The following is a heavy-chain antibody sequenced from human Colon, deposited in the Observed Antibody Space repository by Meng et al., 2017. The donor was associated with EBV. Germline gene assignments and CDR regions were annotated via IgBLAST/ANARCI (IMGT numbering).Heavy chain of an antibody. Sequence: QEHDPGPVHPSQSPSLTCSVSGASISSGDYSWSWIRQPPGQGLGWIGYIYHGGTTYNTSLTSRVTISVDNSKNQFSLRLTSVTAADTAVYYCARGPYCGGDCYWFDPWGQGTLVTVSS. D-gene: IGHD2-21*02. CDR3: ARGPYCGGDCYWFDP. CDR1: GASISSGDYS. CDR2: IYHGGTT. J-gene: IGHJ5*02. V-gene: IGHV4-30-2*01.